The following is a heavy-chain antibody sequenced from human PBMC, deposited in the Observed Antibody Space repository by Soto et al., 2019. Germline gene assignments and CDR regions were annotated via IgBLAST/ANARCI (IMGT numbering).Heavy chain of an antibody. CDR2: ISYDGTNK. V-gene: IGHV3-30*01. Sequence: QVQLVESGGGVVQPGRSLRLSCAASGFTFRSYAMDWVRQAPGKGLEWVAVISYDGTNKYYADSVKGRFTIFRDNSQDTLSLQMNSLRAEDTAVYYCARGDSNSCSDYWGQGTLVTVSS. CDR3: ARGDSNSCSDY. CDR1: GFTFRSYA. J-gene: IGHJ4*02. D-gene: IGHD2-2*01.